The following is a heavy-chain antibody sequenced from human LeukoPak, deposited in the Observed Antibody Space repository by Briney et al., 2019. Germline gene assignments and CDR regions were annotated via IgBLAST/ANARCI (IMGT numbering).Heavy chain of an antibody. D-gene: IGHD3-3*01. CDR2: ISAYSGGT. CDR1: GYTFTSYG. Sequence: ASVKVSCKASGYTFTSYGISWVRQAPGQGLEWMGWISAYSGGTNYAQKFQGRVTMTRDTSISTAYMELSRLRSDDTAVYYCARRGWGSDFGVVPDWGQGTLVTASS. J-gene: IGHJ4*02. V-gene: IGHV1-2*02. CDR3: ARRGWGSDFGVVPD.